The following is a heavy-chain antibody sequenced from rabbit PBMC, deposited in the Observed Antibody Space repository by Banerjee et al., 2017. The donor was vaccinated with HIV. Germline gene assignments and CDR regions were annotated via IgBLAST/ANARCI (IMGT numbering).Heavy chain of an antibody. D-gene: IGHD7-1*01. CDR1: GFDLSSDYY. CDR3: ARDLAAVTGWNFGL. Sequence: QSLEESGGGLFQPGGSLALTCKASGFDLSSDYYMCWVRQAPGKGLEWIACIYTGSGSALYVSRAKGRFTISRTSSTTVTLQMTSLTAADTATYFCARDLAAVTGWNFGLWGQGTLVTVS. J-gene: IGHJ3*01. V-gene: IGHV1S40*01. CDR2: IYTGSGSA.